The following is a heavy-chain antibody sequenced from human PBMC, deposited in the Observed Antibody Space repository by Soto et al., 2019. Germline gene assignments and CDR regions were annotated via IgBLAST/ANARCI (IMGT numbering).Heavy chain of an antibody. CDR3: AAALGCDYFWSGYCGMDD. D-gene: IGHD3-3*01. V-gene: IGHV1-58*01. CDR1: GITFSRSG. Sequence: VKVSCKTSGITFSRSGVQWVRQARGQRLEWIGWIVVGSGNTNYAQKFQERVTITRDMSTSTAYMELSSLRSGDTADYYCAAALGCDYFWSGYCGMDDWGQGTTVTVSS. CDR2: IVVGSGNT. J-gene: IGHJ6*02.